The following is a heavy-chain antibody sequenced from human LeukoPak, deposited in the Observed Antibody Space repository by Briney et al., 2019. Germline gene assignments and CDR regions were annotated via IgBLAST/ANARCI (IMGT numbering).Heavy chain of an antibody. CDR2: IYYSGST. CDR3: ARVPISTTARGYFDY. D-gene: IGHD4-17*01. J-gene: IGHJ4*02. CDR1: GGSFSGYY. V-gene: IGHV4-59*12. Sequence: SETLSLTCAVYGGSFSGYYWSWIRQPPGKGLEWIGYIYYSGSTTYNPSLKSRVTMSVDTSKNKFSLKLNSLTAADTAVYYCARVPISTTARGYFDYWGQGTLVTVSP.